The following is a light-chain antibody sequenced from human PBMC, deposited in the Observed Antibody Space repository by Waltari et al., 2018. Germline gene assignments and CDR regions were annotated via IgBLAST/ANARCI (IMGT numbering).Light chain of an antibody. CDR1: NLGEKC. V-gene: IGLV3-1*01. CDR3: QAWASSNYV. CDR2: QDT. Sequence: SYVLTQSPSVSVSPGQTVTITCSGDNLGEKCVSWYQQKPGQSPVLVIFQDTKRPSGIPARFSGSMSGDTATLTIGGTQPVDEADYFCQAWASSNYVFASGTKVTVL. J-gene: IGLJ1*01.